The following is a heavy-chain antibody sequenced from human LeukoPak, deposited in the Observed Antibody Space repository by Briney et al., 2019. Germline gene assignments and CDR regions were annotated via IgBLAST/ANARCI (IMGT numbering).Heavy chain of an antibody. CDR2: IIPIFGTA. Sequence: ASVKVSCKASGGTFSSYAISWVRQAPGQGLEWMGGIIPIFGTANYAQKFQGRVTITADESTSTAYMELSSLRSEDTAVYYCARGSEYCSSTSCYFTFDYWGQGTLVTVSS. J-gene: IGHJ4*02. CDR3: ARGSEYCSSTSCYFTFDY. CDR1: GGTFSSYA. V-gene: IGHV1-69*13. D-gene: IGHD2-2*01.